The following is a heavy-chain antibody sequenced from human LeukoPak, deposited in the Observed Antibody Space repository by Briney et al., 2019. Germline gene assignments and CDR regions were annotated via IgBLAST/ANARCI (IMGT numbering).Heavy chain of an antibody. CDR1: GFTFSNYW. D-gene: IGHD2-15*01. Sequence: GGSLRLFCAASGFTFSNYWMSWVRQAPGKGLEWVANIKQDGSEKYYVDSVKGRFTISRDNSKNTLYLQMNSLRAEDTAVYYCAKDMFKGLGYCSGGSCYSTEYFQHWGQGTLVTVSS. CDR2: IKQDGSEK. CDR3: AKDMFKGLGYCSGGSCYSTEYFQH. V-gene: IGHV3-7*01. J-gene: IGHJ1*01.